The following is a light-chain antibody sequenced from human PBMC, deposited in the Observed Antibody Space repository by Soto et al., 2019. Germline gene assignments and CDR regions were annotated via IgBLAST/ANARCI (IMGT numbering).Light chain of an antibody. CDR2: GAS. V-gene: IGKV3-20*01. CDR3: QQYNNWRT. Sequence: EIVLTQSPGTLSLSPGGRATLSCRASQSVSRNYVAWYQQKPGQSPRLLIYGASNRASGIPDRFSGSASGADFTLSIARLEPEDFAMYYCQQYNNWRTFGQGTKVEV. J-gene: IGKJ1*01. CDR1: QSVSRNY.